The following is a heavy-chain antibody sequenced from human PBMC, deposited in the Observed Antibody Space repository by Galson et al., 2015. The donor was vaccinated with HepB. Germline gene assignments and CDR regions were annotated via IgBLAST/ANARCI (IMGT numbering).Heavy chain of an antibody. J-gene: IGHJ4*02. CDR2: MNPNSGNT. Sequence: SVKVSCKASGYTFTSYDINWVRQATGQGLEWMGWMNPNSGNTGYAQKFQGRVTMTRNTSISTAYMELSSLRSEDTAVYYCARGLIAARNVWNYWGQGTLVTVSS. CDR1: GYTFTSYD. CDR3: ARGLIAARNVWNY. V-gene: IGHV1-8*01. D-gene: IGHD6-6*01.